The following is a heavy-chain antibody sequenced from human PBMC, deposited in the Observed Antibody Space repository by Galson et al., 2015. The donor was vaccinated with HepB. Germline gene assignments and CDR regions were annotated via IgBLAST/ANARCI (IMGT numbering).Heavy chain of an antibody. CDR3: ARDSRYYDREVRGFDH. CDR2: IFSSGTA. D-gene: IGHD3-22*01. J-gene: IGHJ4*02. Sequence: ETLSLTCSVSGGSINGYYWSWIRQSPERGLEWIGYIFSSGTANYSPSLRSRITISLDKSKNQISLHLASVTAADTAVYYCARDSRYYDREVRGFDHWGQGTLVTVSS. CDR1: GGSINGYY. V-gene: IGHV4-59*01.